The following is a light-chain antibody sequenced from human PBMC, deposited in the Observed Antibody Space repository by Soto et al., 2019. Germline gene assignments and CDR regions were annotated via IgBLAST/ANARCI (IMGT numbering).Light chain of an antibody. Sequence: QSVLTQPASVSGSPGQSITISCTGTSSDVGGYNYVSWYQQHPGKAPKLMIYDVSNRPSGVSNRFSGSKSGNTASLSISGLQAEDEADYYCSSYTSSSTHFVVFGGWTKVTVL. J-gene: IGLJ2*01. CDR1: SSDVGGYNY. CDR2: DVS. V-gene: IGLV2-14*01. CDR3: SSYTSSSTHFVV.